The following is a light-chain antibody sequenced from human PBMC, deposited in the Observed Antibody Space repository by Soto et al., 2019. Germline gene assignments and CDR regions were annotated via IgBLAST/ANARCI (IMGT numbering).Light chain of an antibody. Sequence: QSALTQPASVSGSPGQSITISCTSSEVGTYNLVSWYQHHPGKAPKLMIYDVSKRPSGVSNRFSGSKSGNTASLTISGLQAEDEADYYCCSYAGGSTVVFGGGTKLTVL. J-gene: IGLJ2*01. CDR3: CSYAGGSTVV. CDR1: SSEVGTYNL. CDR2: DVS. V-gene: IGLV2-23*02.